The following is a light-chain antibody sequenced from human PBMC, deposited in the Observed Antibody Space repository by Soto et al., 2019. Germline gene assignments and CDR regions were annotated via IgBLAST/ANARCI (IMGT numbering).Light chain of an antibody. Sequence: NFMLTQPHSVSESPGKTVTISCTRSSGSIASNYVQWYQQRPGSAPTTLIYEDDQRPSGVPDRFYGSIDSSSNSASLTISGLKTEDEADYYCQSYDSTNPVVFGGGTKLTVL. CDR1: SGSIASNY. CDR3: QSYDSTNPVV. J-gene: IGLJ2*01. V-gene: IGLV6-57*04. CDR2: EDD.